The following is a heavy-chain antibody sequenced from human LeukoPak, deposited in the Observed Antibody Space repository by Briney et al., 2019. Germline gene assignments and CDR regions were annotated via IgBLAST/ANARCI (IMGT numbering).Heavy chain of an antibody. Sequence: GRSLRLSCAASGFTFDDYAMHWVRQAPGKGLEWVSGISWNSGSIGYADSVKGRFTISRDNAKNSLYLQMNSLRAEDTALYYCAKAYCGGDCYLYYFDYWGQGTLVTVSS. CDR2: ISWNSGSI. CDR3: AKAYCGGDCYLYYFDY. J-gene: IGHJ4*02. D-gene: IGHD2-21*02. V-gene: IGHV3-9*01. CDR1: GFTFDDYA.